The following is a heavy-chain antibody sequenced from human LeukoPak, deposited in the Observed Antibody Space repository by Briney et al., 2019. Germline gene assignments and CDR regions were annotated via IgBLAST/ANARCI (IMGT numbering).Heavy chain of an antibody. V-gene: IGHV1-8*01. CDR1: GCTFTSYD. J-gene: IGHJ4*02. CDR3: ARGNSGYDLYYFDY. CDR2: LNPNSGNT. D-gene: IGHD5-12*01. Sequence: ASVKVSCKASGCTFTSYDINWVRQATGQGLEWMGWLNPNSGNTGYAQKFQGRVTMARNTYKSTTYMELSSLRSEDTAVYYCARGNSGYDLYYFDYWGQGTLVTVSS.